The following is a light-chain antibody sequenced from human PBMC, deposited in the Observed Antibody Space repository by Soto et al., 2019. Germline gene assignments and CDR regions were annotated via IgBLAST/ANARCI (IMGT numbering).Light chain of an antibody. CDR1: QSVSSSY. CDR3: QQYGSAPPYT. CDR2: GAS. J-gene: IGKJ2*01. Sequence: EIVLTQSPGTLSLSPGKRATLSCRASQSVSSSYLAWYQQKPGQAPRLLIYGASSRATGIPDRFSGSGSGTDLTLTISRLEPENFAVYYCQQYGSAPPYTFGQGTKLEIK. V-gene: IGKV3-20*01.